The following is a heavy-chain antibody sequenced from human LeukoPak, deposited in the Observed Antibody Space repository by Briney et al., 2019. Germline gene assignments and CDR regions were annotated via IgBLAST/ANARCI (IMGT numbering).Heavy chain of an antibody. J-gene: IGHJ4*02. CDR1: GYTFTGYY. CDR2: INPNSGGT. CDR3: ARSRSVVVVPVAPITF. D-gene: IGHD2-2*01. V-gene: IGHV1-2*02. Sequence: ASVKVSCKASGYTFTGYYMHWVRQAPGQGLEWMGWINPNSGGTNYAQKFQGRVTMTRDTSISTAYMELSRLRSDDTAVYYCARSRSVVVVPVAPITFCGQGTLVAASS.